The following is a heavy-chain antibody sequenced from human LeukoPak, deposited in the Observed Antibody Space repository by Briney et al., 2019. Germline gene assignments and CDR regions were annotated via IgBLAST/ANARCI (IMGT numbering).Heavy chain of an antibody. J-gene: IGHJ4*02. D-gene: IGHD3-22*01. CDR2: ISGSGGST. V-gene: IGHV3-23*01. Sequence: GGTLRLSCATSGFTFSTYAMSWVRQAPGKGLEWVSGISGSGGSTFYADSVKGRFTISRDNSKNTLYLQMNSLRAEDTAVYYCAKDRAYYSDSSGYYLVRAYDYWGQGTLVTVSS. CDR1: GFTFSTYA. CDR3: AKDRAYYSDSSGYYLVRAYDY.